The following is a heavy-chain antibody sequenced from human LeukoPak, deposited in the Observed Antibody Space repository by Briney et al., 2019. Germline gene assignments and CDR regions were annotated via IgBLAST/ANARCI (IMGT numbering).Heavy chain of an antibody. J-gene: IGHJ4*02. V-gene: IGHV5-51*01. CDR3: VRQGGRGGSIWGCSDC. Sequence: GESLHISCKASGYQFTSFWIGWARQLPGKGLEWLALIYPGDSDPSTNPPCEGHDTFSAYQSGSNVYWQWNSLKAADSAMYYRVRQGGRGGSIWGCSDCGGQGTLVSVSS. CDR1: GYQFTSFW. D-gene: IGHD3-16*01. CDR2: IYPGDSDP.